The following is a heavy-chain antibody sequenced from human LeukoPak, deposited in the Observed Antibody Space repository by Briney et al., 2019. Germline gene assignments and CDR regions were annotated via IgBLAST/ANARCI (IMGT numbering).Heavy chain of an antibody. J-gene: IGHJ4*02. Sequence: SQTLSLTCTVSGGSISSGDYYWSWIPQPPGKGLEWIGYIYYSGSTYYNPSLKSRVTISVDTSKNQFSLKLSSVTAADTAVYYCARDRWKGPSSFDYWGQGTLVTVSS. D-gene: IGHD1-1*01. V-gene: IGHV4-30-4*01. CDR2: IYYSGST. CDR1: GGSISSGDYY. CDR3: ARDRWKGPSSFDY.